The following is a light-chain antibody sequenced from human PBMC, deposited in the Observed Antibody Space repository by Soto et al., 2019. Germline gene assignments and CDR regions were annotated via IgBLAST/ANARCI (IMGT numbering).Light chain of an antibody. CDR2: KAS. J-gene: IGKJ1*01. CDR1: QNIVDW. V-gene: IGKV1-5*03. Sequence: DIQMTQSPSTLSASVGDRVTFDCRASQNIVDWLAWYQQKPGKAPKLLIYKASNLESGVPSRFGGSGSGSEFTLTISNLQADDFATYYCQQYKDSPWTFGQGTKVDIK. CDR3: QQYKDSPWT.